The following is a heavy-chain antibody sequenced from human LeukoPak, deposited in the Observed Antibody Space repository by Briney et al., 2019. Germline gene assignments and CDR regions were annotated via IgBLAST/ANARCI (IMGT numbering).Heavy chain of an antibody. D-gene: IGHD3-10*01. CDR1: GGSFSGYY. V-gene: IGHV4-34*01. Sequence: PSETLSLTCAVYGGSFSGYYWSWIRQPPGKGLEWIGEINHSGSTNYNPSLKSRVTISVDTSKNQFSLKLSSVTAADTAVYYCARGYGTRQGYYGSGSYYSRRWFDPWGQGTLVTVSS. CDR3: ARGYGTRQGYYGSGSYYSRRWFDP. J-gene: IGHJ5*02. CDR2: INHSGST.